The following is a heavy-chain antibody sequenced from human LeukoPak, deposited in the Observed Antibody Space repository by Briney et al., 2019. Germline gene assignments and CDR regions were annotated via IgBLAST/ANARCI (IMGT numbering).Heavy chain of an antibody. CDR3: ARHRPYSSGWRHFDY. Sequence: GESLKISCQDSGYNFTSYWIGWVRQMPGKGLEWMGIIYPGDSDTIYNPSFQGQVTISADKSTSTAYLQWTSLKASDTAMYYCARHRPYSSGWRHFDYWGQGTLVTVSS. CDR2: IYPGDSDT. D-gene: IGHD6-19*01. CDR1: GYNFTSYW. V-gene: IGHV5-51*01. J-gene: IGHJ4*02.